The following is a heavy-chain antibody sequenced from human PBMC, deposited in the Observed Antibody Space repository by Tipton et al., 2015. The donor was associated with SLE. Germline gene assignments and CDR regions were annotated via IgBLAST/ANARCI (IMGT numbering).Heavy chain of an antibody. Sequence: SLRLSCAASGFTFSNYDMHWVRQATGKGLEWVSAVGTGGDPYYVDSVKGRFTISRDNAKNSLYLQMNSLRAGDTAVYFCARGAAARQHQPPDYWGQGTLVTVSS. J-gene: IGHJ4*02. CDR3: ARGAAARQHQPPDY. V-gene: IGHV3-13*05. CDR1: GFTFSNYD. CDR2: VGTGGDP. D-gene: IGHD6-6*01.